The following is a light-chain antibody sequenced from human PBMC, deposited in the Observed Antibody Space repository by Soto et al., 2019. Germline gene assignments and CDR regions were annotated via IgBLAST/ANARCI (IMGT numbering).Light chain of an antibody. CDR2: RAS. V-gene: IGKV1-5*03. Sequence: DIQLTQSPSTLSASVGDRVTITCRASQSLSDWLAWYQQIPGTAPKLLIYRASSLEDGGPSRFSGSGSGTEFTLTNSSLQPDDFATYYCQQYDTYPLTVGGGTKVEIK. CDR3: QQYDTYPLT. J-gene: IGKJ4*01. CDR1: QSLSDW.